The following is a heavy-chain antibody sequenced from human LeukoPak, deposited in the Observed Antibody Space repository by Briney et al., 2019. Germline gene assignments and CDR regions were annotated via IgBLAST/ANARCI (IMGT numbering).Heavy chain of an antibody. D-gene: IGHD2-8*01. CDR3: VRGVPGVYFYYYMDV. CDR2: IYGDNGDT. CDR1: GGTFSSYA. J-gene: IGHJ6*03. V-gene: IGHV1-3*03. Sequence: ASVKVSCKASGGTFSSYAISWVRQAPGQGLEWMGWIYGDNGDTKYSQEFQGRVTITRDTSASTAYMELSSLRSEDMAVYYCVRGVPGVYFYYYMDVCGKGTTVTVSS.